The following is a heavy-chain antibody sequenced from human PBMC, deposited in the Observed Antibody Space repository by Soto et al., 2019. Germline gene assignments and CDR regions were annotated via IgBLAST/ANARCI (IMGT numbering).Heavy chain of an antibody. CDR2: INHSGST. Sequence: SETLSLTCAVYGGSFSGYYWSWIRQPPGKGLEWIGEINHSGSTNYNPSLKSRVTISVDTSKNQFSLKLSSVTAADTAVYYCARYLGSGWFLNYYYYGMDVWGQGTTVTVSS. J-gene: IGHJ6*02. D-gene: IGHD6-19*01. CDR3: ARYLGSGWFLNYYYYGMDV. V-gene: IGHV4-34*01. CDR1: GGSFSGYY.